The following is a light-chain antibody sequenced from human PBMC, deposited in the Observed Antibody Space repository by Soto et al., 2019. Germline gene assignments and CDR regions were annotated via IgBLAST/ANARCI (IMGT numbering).Light chain of an antibody. J-gene: IGKJ1*01. CDR3: QQYNSYSGT. CDR1: QSISSW. V-gene: IGKV1-5*03. Sequence: DIQMTQSPSTLSASVGDRVTITCRASQSISSWLAWYQQKPGKAPKLLIYKASSLESGVPSRFSVSGSGTEFTLTISSLQPDEFATYYCQQYNSYSGTFGQGTKVEIK. CDR2: KAS.